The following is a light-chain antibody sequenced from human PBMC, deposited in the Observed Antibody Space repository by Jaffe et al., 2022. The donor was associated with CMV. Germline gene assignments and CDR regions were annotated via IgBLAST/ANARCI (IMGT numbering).Light chain of an antibody. CDR2: DVN. CDR1: SSGIGGYNY. Sequence: QSALTQPASVSGSPGQSITISCTGTSSGIGGYNYVSWYQQHPGKAPKLIIYDVNNRPSGVSDRFSGSTSGNTAYLTISGLQTEDEADYYCSTYTTTSKVFGGGTKLTVL. V-gene: IGLV2-14*03. CDR3: STYTTTSKV. J-gene: IGLJ3*02.